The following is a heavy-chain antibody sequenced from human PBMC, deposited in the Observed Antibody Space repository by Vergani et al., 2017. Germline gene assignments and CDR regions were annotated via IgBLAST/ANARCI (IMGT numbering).Heavy chain of an antibody. V-gene: IGHV3-33*01. J-gene: IGHJ3*02. CDR1: GFTFSSYG. CDR2: IWYDGSNK. Sequence: QVQLVESGGGVVQPGRSLRLSCAASGFTFSSYGKHWVRQAPGKGLEWVAVIWYDGSNKYYADSVKGRFTISRDNSKNTLYLKMNSLRAEDTAVYYCARDLGIVVVPAAGDAFDIWGQGTMVTVSS. D-gene: IGHD2-2*01. CDR3: ARDLGIVVVPAAGDAFDI.